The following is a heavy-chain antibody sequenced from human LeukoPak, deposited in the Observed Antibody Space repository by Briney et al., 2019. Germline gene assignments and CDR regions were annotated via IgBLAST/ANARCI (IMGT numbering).Heavy chain of an antibody. Sequence: GDSLKVSRKGSGYSFISYWIGWVRQMPGKGLEWMGIIYPGDSDTRYSPSFQGQVTISADKSISTAYLQWSSLKASDTAIYYCARGGLSGWYYWFDPWGQGTLVTVSS. D-gene: IGHD6-19*01. CDR1: GYSFISYW. CDR2: IYPGDSDT. J-gene: IGHJ5*02. CDR3: ARGGLSGWYYWFDP. V-gene: IGHV5-51*01.